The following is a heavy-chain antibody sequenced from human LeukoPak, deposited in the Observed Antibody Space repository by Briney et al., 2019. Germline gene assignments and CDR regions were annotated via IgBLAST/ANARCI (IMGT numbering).Heavy chain of an antibody. J-gene: IGHJ6*03. V-gene: IGHV3-74*01. D-gene: IGHD4-11*01. CDR1: GFAFSSYW. CDR3: ARVPRNYGRPAAYYYYMDV. CDR2: INSDGSST. Sequence: PGGSLRLSCAASGFAFSSYWMHWVRQPPGQGLEWVSRINSDGSSTSYADSVKGRFTISRDNAKNTLYLQMNSLRAEDTAVYYCARVPRNYGRPAAYYYYMDVWGKGTTVTVSS.